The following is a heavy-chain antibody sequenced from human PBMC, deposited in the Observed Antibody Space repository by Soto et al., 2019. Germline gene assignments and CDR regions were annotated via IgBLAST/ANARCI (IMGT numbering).Heavy chain of an antibody. Sequence: DVQLLESGGGLVQPGGSLRLSCAASGFSFSSYGMSWVRQAPGKGLEWVSAISGSGGATYYADSVKGRFTISRDNSKNTLNLHMNGVRAADTAVSYCAIAIFGEANIRHWGQGTLVTVSS. V-gene: IGHV3-23*01. CDR3: AIAIFGEANIRH. D-gene: IGHD3-3*01. CDR1: GFSFSSYG. J-gene: IGHJ4*02. CDR2: ISGSGGAT.